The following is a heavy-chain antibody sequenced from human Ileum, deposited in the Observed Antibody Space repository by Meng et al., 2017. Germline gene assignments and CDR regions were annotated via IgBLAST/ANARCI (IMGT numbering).Heavy chain of an antibody. Sequence: QVQLVQSGAEVKKPGASVKVSCKASGYTFSSLDINWVRQAPGQGLEWMGWMNPRSDDTGYAQKFQGRVTMTRDTSISTAYMELSSLTSEDTAIYYCARGVTAGLDYWGQGTLVTVSS. D-gene: IGHD5-18*01. V-gene: IGHV1-8*01. CDR3: ARGVTAGLDY. CDR2: MNPRSDDT. CDR1: GYTFSSLD. J-gene: IGHJ4*02.